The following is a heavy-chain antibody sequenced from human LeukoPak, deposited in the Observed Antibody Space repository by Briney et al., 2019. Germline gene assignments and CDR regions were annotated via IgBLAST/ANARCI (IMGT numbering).Heavy chain of an antibody. J-gene: IGHJ4*02. CDR2: ISGSGITI. CDR3: ARESSAGATGDYSDY. Sequence: GGSLRLSCAASGFTFDDYYMTWVRQAPGKGLEWVSHISGSGITIYYADSVKGRFTISRDNAKRSLYLHMNSLRVEDTASYFCARESSAGATGDYSDYWGQGALVTVSS. D-gene: IGHD1-26*01. CDR1: GFTFDDYY. V-gene: IGHV3-11*01.